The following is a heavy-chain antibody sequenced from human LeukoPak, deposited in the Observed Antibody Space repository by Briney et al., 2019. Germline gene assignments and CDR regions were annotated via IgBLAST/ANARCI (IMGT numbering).Heavy chain of an antibody. CDR2: INHSGST. V-gene: IGHV4-34*01. J-gene: IGHJ5*02. D-gene: IGHD6-13*01. CDR3: ATRRRYSSSWYINWFDP. CDR1: GGSFSGYY. Sequence: PSETLSLTCAVYGGSFSGYYWSWIRQPPGKGLEWIGEINHSGSTNYNPSLKSRVTISADTSKNQFSLKLSSVTAADTAVYYCATRRRYSSSWYINWFDPWGQGTLVTVSS.